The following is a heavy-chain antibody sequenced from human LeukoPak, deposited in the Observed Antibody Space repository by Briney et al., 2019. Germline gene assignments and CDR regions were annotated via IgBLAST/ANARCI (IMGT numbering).Heavy chain of an antibody. CDR1: GFTFSNYA. J-gene: IGHJ4*02. CDR2: ISSSGDST. CDR3: AKTRGYCSGGSCYCDY. V-gene: IGHV3-23*01. D-gene: IGHD2-15*01. Sequence: GGSLRLSCAASGFTFSNYAMSWVRQAPGKGLEWVSAISSSGDSTYYADSVKGRFTISRDNSKNTLHLQMGSLRAEVTAVYYCAKTRGYCSGGSCYCDYWGQGTLVTVSS.